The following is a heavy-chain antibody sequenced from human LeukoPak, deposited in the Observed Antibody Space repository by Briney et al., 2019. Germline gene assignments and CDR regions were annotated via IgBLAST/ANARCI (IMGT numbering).Heavy chain of an antibody. CDR1: GFTFSSYA. D-gene: IGHD5-12*01. CDR2: LSGSGGST. J-gene: IGHJ6*02. CDR3: ATTPLPFVATNQHYYYYYGMDV. V-gene: IGHV3-23*01. Sequence: PGGSLRLSCAASGFTFSSYAMSWVRQAPGKGLEWVSALSGSGGSTYYADSVKGRFTISRDNSKNTLYLQMDSLRAEDTGVYYCATTPLPFVATNQHYYYYYGMDVWGQGTTVTVSS.